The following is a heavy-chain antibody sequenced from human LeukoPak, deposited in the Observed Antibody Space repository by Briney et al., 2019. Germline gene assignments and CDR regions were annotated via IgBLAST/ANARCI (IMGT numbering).Heavy chain of an antibody. CDR3: ARVGCSSTSCYLHY. D-gene: IGHD2-2*01. V-gene: IGHV4-34*01. CDR2: INHSGST. Sequence: SETLSLTCSVSGGSISNYYWSWIRQPPGKGLEWIGEINHSGSTNYNPSLKSRVTISVDTSKNQFSLKLSSVTAADTAVYYCARVGCSSTSCYLHYWGQGTLVAVSS. CDR1: GGSISNYY. J-gene: IGHJ4*02.